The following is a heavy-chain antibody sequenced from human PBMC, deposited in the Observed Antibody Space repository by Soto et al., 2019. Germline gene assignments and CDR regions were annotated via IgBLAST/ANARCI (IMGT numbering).Heavy chain of an antibody. Sequence: ASVKVSCKASGYTFTNYGVSWVRQAPGQRLEWMGWISAYTRNTNYAQMFQGRVTMTTDTSTSTAYMELSSLRSEDTAVYYCARDGYNYAFDIWGQGTMVTVSS. CDR3: ARDGYNYAFDI. V-gene: IGHV1-18*01. D-gene: IGHD5-12*01. CDR1: GYTFTNYG. CDR2: ISAYTRNT. J-gene: IGHJ3*02.